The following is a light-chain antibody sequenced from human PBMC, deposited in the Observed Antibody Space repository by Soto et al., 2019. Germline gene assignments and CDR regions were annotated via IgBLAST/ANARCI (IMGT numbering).Light chain of an antibody. Sequence: DIQMTQSPSSLSASVGDRVTITCRASQDIRNDFGWYQYKPGKAPKRLIYDASSLQSGVPSRFSGSGSGTEFTLTISSLQPEDFATYYCLQHNSYPHTFGQGTKLEIQ. CDR2: DAS. CDR1: QDIRND. CDR3: LQHNSYPHT. V-gene: IGKV1-17*01. J-gene: IGKJ2*01.